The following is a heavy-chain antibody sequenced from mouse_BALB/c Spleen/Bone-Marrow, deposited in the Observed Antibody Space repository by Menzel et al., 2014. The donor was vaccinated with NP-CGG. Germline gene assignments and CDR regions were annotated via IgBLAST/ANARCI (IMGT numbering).Heavy chain of an antibody. Sequence: VQLKQSGAELVKSWASVTLSCTASGFNINDTYMHWVKQTPEQGLDWTGTIDPAKDKTKYDSNFLRKAAIRADTSSNTAYLQLSTLTPEDTAVYYGARYYSAGVLDYWGQGPTLTVSS. CDR2: IDPAKDKT. V-gene: IGHV14-3*02. CDR3: ARYYSAGVLDY. D-gene: IGHD1-1*01. CDR1: GFNINDTY. J-gene: IGHJ2*01.